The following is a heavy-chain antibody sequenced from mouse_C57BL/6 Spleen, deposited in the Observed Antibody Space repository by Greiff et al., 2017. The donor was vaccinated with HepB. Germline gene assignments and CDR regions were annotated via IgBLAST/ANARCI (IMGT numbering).Heavy chain of an antibody. Sequence: EVMLVESGGGLVKPGGSLKLSCAASGFTFSDYGMHWVRQAPEKGLEWVAYIGSGSSTIYYADTVKGRFTISRDNAKNTLFLQMTSLRSEDTAMYYCARAYDYDAWFAYWGQGTLVTVSA. D-gene: IGHD2-4*01. CDR1: GFTFSDYG. CDR2: IGSGSSTI. CDR3: ARAYDYDAWFAY. J-gene: IGHJ3*01. V-gene: IGHV5-17*01.